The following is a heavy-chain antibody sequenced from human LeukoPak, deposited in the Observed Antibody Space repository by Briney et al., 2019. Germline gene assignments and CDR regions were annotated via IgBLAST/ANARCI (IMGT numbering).Heavy chain of an antibody. V-gene: IGHV3-21*01. CDR3: ARQFCPASGSYYCYFDY. CDR2: ISSSSSYI. D-gene: IGHD3-10*01. J-gene: IGHJ4*02. Sequence: GGSLRLSCAASGFTFSSYSMNWVRQAPGKGLEWVSSISSSSSYIYYADSVKGRFTISRDNAKNSLYLQMNSLRAEDTAVYYCARQFCPASGSYYCYFDYWGQGTLVTVSS. CDR1: GFTFSSYS.